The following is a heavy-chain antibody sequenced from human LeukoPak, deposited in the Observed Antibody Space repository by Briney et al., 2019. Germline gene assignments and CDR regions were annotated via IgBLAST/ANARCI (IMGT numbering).Heavy chain of an antibody. V-gene: IGHV4-59*01. CDR2: IYYSGST. CDR3: ARRREPNMALAALDY. CDR1: GGSISSYY. J-gene: IGHJ4*01. Sequence: PWETLSLTCTVSGGSISSYYWSCIRHPPGERLECIGYIYYSGSTNYNPSLRSRVTISVDTSKNQFSLKLSSVTAADTAVYSCARRREPNMALAALDYWGHGSLVTVSS. D-gene: IGHD6-19*01.